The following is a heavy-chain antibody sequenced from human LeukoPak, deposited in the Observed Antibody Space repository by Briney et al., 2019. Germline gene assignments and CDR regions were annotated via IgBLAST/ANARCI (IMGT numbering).Heavy chain of an antibody. Sequence: SETLPLTCTVSGGSISSGSYYWGWIRQPPGKGLEWIGSIYYSGSTYYNPSLKSRVTISVDTSKNQFSLKLSSVTAADTAVYYCARDSMVRGVMSSWFDPWGQGTLVTVSS. CDR2: IYYSGST. D-gene: IGHD3-10*01. CDR3: ARDSMVRGVMSSWFDP. CDR1: GGSISSGSYY. J-gene: IGHJ5*02. V-gene: IGHV4-39*07.